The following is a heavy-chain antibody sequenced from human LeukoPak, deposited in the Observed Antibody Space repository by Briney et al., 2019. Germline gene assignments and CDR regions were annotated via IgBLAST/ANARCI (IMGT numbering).Heavy chain of an antibody. D-gene: IGHD2-2*01. J-gene: IGHJ3*02. V-gene: IGHV3-30-3*01. CDR2: ISYDGSNK. CDR1: GFTFSSYA. CDR3: ARDCSNYGCSGRSSAFDI. Sequence: GGSLRLSCAASGFTFSSYAMHWVRQAPGKGLEWVAVISYDGSNKYYADSVKGRFTISRDNAKNPLDLQVNSLRPEDTAVYYCARDCSNYGCSGRSSAFDIWGQGTMVTVSS.